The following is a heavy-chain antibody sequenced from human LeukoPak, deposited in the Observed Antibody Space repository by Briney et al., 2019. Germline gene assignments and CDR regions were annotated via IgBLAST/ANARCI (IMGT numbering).Heavy chain of an antibody. CDR3: AKCGGSVVASQDY. CDR2: ISGSGDDT. CDR1: GFTFSSYA. D-gene: IGHD2-15*01. V-gene: IGHV3-23*01. Sequence: PGGSLRLSCAASGFTFSSYAVSWVRQAPGKGLEWVSAISGSGDDTYYADSVKGRFTISRDNSKNRLYLQMNSLRAEDTAVYYCAKCGGSVVASQDYWGQGTLVTVSS. J-gene: IGHJ4*02.